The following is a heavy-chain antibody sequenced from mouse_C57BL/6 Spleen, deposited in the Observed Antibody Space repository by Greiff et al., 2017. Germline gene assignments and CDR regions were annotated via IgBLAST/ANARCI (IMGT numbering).Heavy chain of an antibody. CDR3: AKSGYNYALDY. Sequence: QVQLKDSGPELVKPGASVKISCKASGYAFSSSWMNWVKQRPGKGLEWIGRIYPGDGDTNYNGKFKGKATLTADKSSSTAYMQLSSLTSEDSAVDICAKSGYNYALDYGGQGTSGHVSS. CDR1: GYAFSSSW. V-gene: IGHV1-82*01. CDR2: IYPGDGDT. D-gene: IGHD3-1*01. J-gene: IGHJ4*01.